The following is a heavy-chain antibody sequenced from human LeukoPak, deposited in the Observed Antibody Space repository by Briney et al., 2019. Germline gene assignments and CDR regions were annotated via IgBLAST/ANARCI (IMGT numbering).Heavy chain of an antibody. CDR1: VFTVSSTY. CDR2: IYSDGKV. CDR3: AGRHCSDGGCYFAGADPFDY. D-gene: IGHD2-15*01. J-gene: IGHJ4*02. Sequence: GGSLRLSCAASVFTVSSTYMRWVRQTQRKGLEWVSVIYSDGKVYYIDSVKGRFTISRDTSKNTVYLQMNSLRVEDTAVYFCAGRHCSDGGCYFAGADPFDYWGQGTLVTVSS. V-gene: IGHV3-53*01.